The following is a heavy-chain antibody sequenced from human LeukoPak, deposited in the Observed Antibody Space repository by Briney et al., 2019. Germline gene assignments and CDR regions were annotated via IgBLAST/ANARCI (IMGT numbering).Heavy chain of an antibody. CDR2: IRFDAGNK. CDR3: AKEASFSYFGSGTYQHC. CDR1: GFTFSNYG. D-gene: IGHD3-10*01. J-gene: IGHJ4*02. Sequence: HPGGSLRLSCAASGFTFSNYGMHWVRQAPGKGLEWVAFIRFDAGNKYYADSVKGRLTIPRDNSKNTLYLQMSSLRAEDTAMYYCAKEASFSYFGSGTYQHCWGQGTQVTVSS. V-gene: IGHV3-30*02.